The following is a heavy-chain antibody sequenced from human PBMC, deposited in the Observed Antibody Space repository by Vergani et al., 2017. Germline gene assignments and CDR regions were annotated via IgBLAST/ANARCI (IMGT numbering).Heavy chain of an antibody. CDR2: ISGSGGRT. J-gene: IGHJ6*03. CDR1: GFTFSSYA. CDR3: AKVWXYDILTGDYYYYYYYMDV. Sequence: EVQLLESGGGLVQPGGSLRLSCAASGFTFSSYAMSWVRQAPGKGLEWVSAISGSGGRTYYADSVKGRFTISRDNSKNTLYLQMNSLRAEDTAVYYCAKVWXYDILTGDYYYYYYYMDVWGKGTTVTVSS. D-gene: IGHD3-9*01. V-gene: IGHV3-23*01.